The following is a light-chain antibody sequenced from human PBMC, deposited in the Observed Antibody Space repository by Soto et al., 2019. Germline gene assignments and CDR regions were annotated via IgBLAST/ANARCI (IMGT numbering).Light chain of an antibody. CDR3: QQYNNWPRT. Sequence: ETVMTQSPATLSVSPGDGATLSCRASQSVSSNLVWYQQKPGQAPRLLIYAASTRATGVPARFSGSGSGTEFTLTISSLQSEDFAVYYCQQYNNWPRTFGQGTKVEIK. J-gene: IGKJ1*01. CDR1: QSVSSN. CDR2: AAS. V-gene: IGKV3-15*01.